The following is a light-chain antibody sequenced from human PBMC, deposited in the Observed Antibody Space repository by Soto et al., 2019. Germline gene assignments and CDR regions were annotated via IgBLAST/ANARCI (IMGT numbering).Light chain of an antibody. CDR2: AAS. CDR1: QGISSY. Sequence: AIRMTQSPSSFSASTGDRGTITCRASQGISSYLAWYQQKPGKAPKLLIYAASTLQSGVPSRFSDSGSGTDFTLTISCLQSEDFPTYYCQQYYSYPSTFGQGTKLEIK. V-gene: IGKV1-8*01. J-gene: IGKJ2*01. CDR3: QQYYSYPST.